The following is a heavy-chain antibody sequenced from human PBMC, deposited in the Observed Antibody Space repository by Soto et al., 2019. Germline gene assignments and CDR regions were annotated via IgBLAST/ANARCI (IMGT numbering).Heavy chain of an antibody. CDR1: GGSMSRYY. Sequence: QVQLQESGPGLVKPSETLSLTCSFSGGSMSRYYWTWIRQPPGKGLEWIGNIHETGSTNYNASLNSRVTISIDTSKSAFSLHLTSVTAADTAVYYCARDVRPTGLAYFDLWGRGTLVTVSS. J-gene: IGHJ2*01. V-gene: IGHV4-59*01. CDR2: IHETGST. CDR3: ARDVRPTGLAYFDL. D-gene: IGHD1-1*01.